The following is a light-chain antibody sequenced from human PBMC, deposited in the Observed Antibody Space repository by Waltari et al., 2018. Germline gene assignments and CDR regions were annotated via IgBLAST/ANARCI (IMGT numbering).Light chain of an antibody. V-gene: IGLV2-8*01. CDR1: SSDVGGYNY. CDR2: EVS. Sequence: QSALTQPPSASGSPGQSVTISCTGTSSDVGGYNYFSWYQHHPGKAPQLRIYEVSKRPAGVPDRFSGSKSGNTASLTVSGLQAEDEADYYCSSYAGSYTFIFGGGTELTVL. J-gene: IGLJ2*01. CDR3: SSYAGSYTFI.